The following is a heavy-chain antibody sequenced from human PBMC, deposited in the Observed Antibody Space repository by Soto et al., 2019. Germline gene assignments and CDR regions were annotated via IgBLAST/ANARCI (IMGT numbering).Heavy chain of an antibody. CDR2: IWYDGSNR. CDR1: GFTFSSYG. CDR3: ARGDRGGFDL. V-gene: IGHV3-33*01. J-gene: IGHJ3*01. D-gene: IGHD3-10*01. Sequence: PGGSLRLSCAASGFTFSSYGMHWVRQAPGKGLEWVAVIWYDGSNRYHADSVKGRFTISRDNAKNAIFLQMTSLRVDDTAVYFCARGDRGGFDLWGQGTMVTVSS.